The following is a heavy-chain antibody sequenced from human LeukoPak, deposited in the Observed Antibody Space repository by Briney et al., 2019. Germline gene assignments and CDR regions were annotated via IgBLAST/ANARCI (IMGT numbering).Heavy chain of an antibody. CDR2: INPNSGGT. CDR3: ARGPSVLAARPGYLRQHNFDY. J-gene: IGHJ4*02. V-gene: IGHV1-2*02. D-gene: IGHD6-6*01. CDR1: GYTFTGYY. Sequence: ASVKVSCKASGYTFTGYYMHWVRQAPGQGLEWMGWINPNSGGTNYAQKFQGRVTMTRDTSISTAYMELSRLRSDDTAVYYCARGPSVLAARPGYLRQHNFDYWGQGTLVTVSS.